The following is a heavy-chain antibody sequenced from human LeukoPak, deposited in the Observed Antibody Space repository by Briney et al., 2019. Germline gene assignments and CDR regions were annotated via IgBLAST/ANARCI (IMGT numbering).Heavy chain of an antibody. V-gene: IGHV1-18*01. CDR3: AKARGIPRINWFDP. D-gene: IGHD2-15*01. CDR1: GYTFTSYG. J-gene: IGHJ5*02. CDR2: ISAYNGNT. Sequence: GASVKVSCKASGYTFTSYGISWVRQAPGQGLEWMGWISAYNGNTNYAQKLQGRVTMTTDTSTSTAYMELSSLRSEDTAVYYCAKARGIPRINWFDPWGQGTLVTVSS.